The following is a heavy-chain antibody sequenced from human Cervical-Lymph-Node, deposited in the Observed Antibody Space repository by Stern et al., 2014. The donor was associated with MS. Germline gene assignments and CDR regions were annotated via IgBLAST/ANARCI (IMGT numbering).Heavy chain of an antibody. V-gene: IGHV3-74*01. CDR2: INGDGSTT. CDR3: VRSDWFDP. J-gene: IGHJ5*02. Sequence: EVQLVESRGGFGQPVGSLRLSCAASGFPLSIYWMHCVRQAPGKGLVGVSRINGDGSTTSHADSVKGRFTISRDNAKNTLYLQMNSLRVEDTAVYYCVRSDWFDPWGQGTLVTVSS. CDR1: GFPLSIYW.